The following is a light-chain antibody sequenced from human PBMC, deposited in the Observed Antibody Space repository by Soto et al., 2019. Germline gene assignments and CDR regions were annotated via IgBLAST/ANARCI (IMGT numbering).Light chain of an antibody. J-gene: IGLJ1*01. CDR3: SSYAGRNSYV. CDR1: SSDVGGYNY. Sequence: QSALTQPPSASGSPGQSVTLSCTGTSSDVGGYNYVSWYQQHPGKAPKLMIYDVSKRPSGVPDRFSASKSGNTASLTVSGLQAEDEADYYCSSYAGRNSYVFGAGTKVTVL. V-gene: IGLV2-8*01. CDR2: DVS.